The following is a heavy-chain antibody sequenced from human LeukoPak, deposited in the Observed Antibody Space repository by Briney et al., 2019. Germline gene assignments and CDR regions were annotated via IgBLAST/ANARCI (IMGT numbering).Heavy chain of an antibody. D-gene: IGHD2-21*02. CDR3: ARLTVTADSPFDP. Sequence: SQTLSLTCTVSGGSISSGDYYWSWIRQPPGKGLEWIGYIYYSGSTYYNPSLKSRVTISVGTSKNQFSLKLSSVTAADTAVYYCARLTVTADSPFDPWGQGTLVTVSS. CDR1: GGSISSGDYY. J-gene: IGHJ5*02. CDR2: IYYSGST. V-gene: IGHV4-30-4*01.